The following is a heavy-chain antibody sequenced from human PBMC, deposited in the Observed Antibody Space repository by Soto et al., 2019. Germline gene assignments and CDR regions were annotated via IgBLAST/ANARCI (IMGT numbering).Heavy chain of an antibody. V-gene: IGHV3-21*01. CDR2: ISSRSDI. J-gene: IGHJ6*02. Sequence: PGGSLRLSCVGSGFTFSTYSINWVRQAPGKGLEWVSSISSRSDIYYADSVKGRFTISRDNTKNSVSLQMNSLRAEDTAVYYCAREYTAWPLAYGLDVWGQGTTVTVSS. CDR3: AREYTAWPLAYGLDV. CDR1: GFTFSTYS. D-gene: IGHD2-2*02.